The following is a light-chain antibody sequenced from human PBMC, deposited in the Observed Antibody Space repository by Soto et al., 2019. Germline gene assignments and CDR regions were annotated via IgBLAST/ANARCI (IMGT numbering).Light chain of an antibody. CDR1: SSDVGVYNL. V-gene: IGLV2-23*03. CDR2: EGS. Sequence: QSVLTQPASVSGSPGQSITISCTGTSSDVGVYNLVSWYQQHPGKAPKLMIYEGSKRPSGVSNRFSGSKSGNTASLTISGLQAEDEADYYCCSYAGSSTFVFGTGTKLTVL. CDR3: CSYAGSSTFV. J-gene: IGLJ1*01.